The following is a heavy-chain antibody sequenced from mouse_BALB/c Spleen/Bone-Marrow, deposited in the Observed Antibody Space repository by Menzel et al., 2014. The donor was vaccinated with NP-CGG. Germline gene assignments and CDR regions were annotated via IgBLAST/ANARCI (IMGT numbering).Heavy chain of an antibody. CDR2: NDPYSGGT. J-gene: IGHJ2*01. V-gene: IGHV1S135*01. CDR1: GYAFTNYN. D-gene: IGHD1-1*01. Sequence: EVKLVEPGPELVKPGASVKVSCKASGYAFTNYNMYWVKQSHGKSLEWIGYNDPYSGGTNYNQKFKGKATLTVDKSSSTAYMHLNSLTSEDSAVYYCARLGTTAVPDYWGQGTTLTVSS. CDR3: ARLGTTAVPDY.